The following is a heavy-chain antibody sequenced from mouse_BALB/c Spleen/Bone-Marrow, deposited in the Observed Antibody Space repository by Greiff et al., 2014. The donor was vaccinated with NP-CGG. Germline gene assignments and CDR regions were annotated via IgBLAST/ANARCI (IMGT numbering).Heavy chain of an antibody. D-gene: IGHD2-14*01. CDR2: IYPGSGST. V-gene: IGHV1-77*01. Sequence: VQLQQSGPELVKPGASVKMSCKASGYTFTDYVISWVKQRTGQGLEWMGEIYPGSGSTYYNEKFKGKATLTADKSSNTAYMQLSSLTSEDSAVYFCASRGEVRRHYYAMDYWGQGTSVTVSS. CDR3: ASRGEVRRHYYAMDY. J-gene: IGHJ4*01. CDR1: GYTFTDYV.